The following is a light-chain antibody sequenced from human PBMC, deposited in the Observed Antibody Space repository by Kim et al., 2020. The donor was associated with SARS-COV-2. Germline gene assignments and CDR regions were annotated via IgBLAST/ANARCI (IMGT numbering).Light chain of an antibody. CDR1: SSNVGSRP. CDR3: AAWDDSLNGPV. J-gene: IGLJ3*02. Sequence: GQRVTISCSGSSSNVGSRPVNWYQQLPGTAPKLLIYSNNQRPSGVPDRFSGSKSGTSASLAISGPQSDDEASYYCAAWDDSLNGPVCGGGTKLTVL. CDR2: SNN. V-gene: IGLV1-44*01.